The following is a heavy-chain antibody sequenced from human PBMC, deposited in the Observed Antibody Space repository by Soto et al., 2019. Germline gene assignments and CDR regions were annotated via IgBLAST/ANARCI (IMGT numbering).Heavy chain of an antibody. CDR3: ARDGEIEYSSQPGAFDI. CDR1: GGSISSYY. J-gene: IGHJ3*02. D-gene: IGHD6-6*01. CDR2: IYYSGST. Sequence: QVQLQESGPGLVKPSETLSLTCTVSGGSISSYYWSWIRQPPGKGLEWIGYIYYSGSTNYNPSLKSRVTISVDTSKNQFSLKLSSVTAADTAVYYCARDGEIEYSSQPGAFDIWGQGTMVTVSS. V-gene: IGHV4-59*01.